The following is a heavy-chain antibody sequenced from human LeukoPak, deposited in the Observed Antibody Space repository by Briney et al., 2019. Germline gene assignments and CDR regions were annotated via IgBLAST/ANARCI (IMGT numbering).Heavy chain of an antibody. CDR2: INAGNGNT. D-gene: IGHD6-6*01. Sequence: GASVKVSCTASGYTFTSYAMHWVRQAPGQRLEWMGWINAGNGNTKYSQKFQGRVTITRDTSASTAYMELSSLRSEDTAVYYCARAEEWGIAARAEYYYGMDVWGQGATVTVSS. CDR1: GYTFTSYA. V-gene: IGHV1-3*01. CDR3: ARAEEWGIAARAEYYYGMDV. J-gene: IGHJ6*02.